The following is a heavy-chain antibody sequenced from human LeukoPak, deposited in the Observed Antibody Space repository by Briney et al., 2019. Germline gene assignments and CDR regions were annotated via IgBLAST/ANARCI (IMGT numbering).Heavy chain of an antibody. CDR3: AKSTGTIAAAEH. V-gene: IGHV3-23*01. CDR2: ISGSGGST. CDR1: GFTFSDYA. J-gene: IGHJ1*01. Sequence: GGSLRLSCAASGFTFSDYAMNWVRQAPGKGLEWVSSISGSGGSTYYAVSVKGRFIISRDNSKNTLYLQMNSLRAEDTAVYYCAKSTGTIAAAEHWGQGTLVTVSS. D-gene: IGHD6-13*01.